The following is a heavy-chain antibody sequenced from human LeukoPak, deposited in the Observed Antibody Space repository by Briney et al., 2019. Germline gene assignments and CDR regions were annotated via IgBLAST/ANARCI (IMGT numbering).Heavy chain of an antibody. CDR2: INHRGGT. CDR3: ARAYYYDSSAAIDY. V-gene: IGHV4-34*01. CDR1: AGSFSGYY. J-gene: IGHJ4*02. Sequence: SETLSLTCGVYAGSFSGYYWNLIRQPPGMGLEWIGEINHRGGTGYSPSLKSRVTMSVDTSKNVFSLKLTSVTAADTAVYYCARAYYYDSSAAIDYWGQGILVTVSS. D-gene: IGHD3-22*01.